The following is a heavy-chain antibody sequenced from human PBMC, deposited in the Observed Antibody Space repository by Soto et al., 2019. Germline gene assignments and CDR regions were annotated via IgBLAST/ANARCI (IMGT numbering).Heavy chain of an antibody. J-gene: IGHJ4*02. CDR3: ARDYIATPGTSFGDY. V-gene: IGHV5-10-1*01. CDR2: IDPRDSYT. CDR1: GYSFTNYW. Sequence: LGESLKISCKGSGYSFTNYWISWVRQMPGKGLEWMGRIDPRDSYTNYSPSFQGHVTISTDKSLSTAYLQWSSLKASDTAIYYCARDYIATPGTSFGDYWGQGTLVTVSS. D-gene: IGHD6-13*01.